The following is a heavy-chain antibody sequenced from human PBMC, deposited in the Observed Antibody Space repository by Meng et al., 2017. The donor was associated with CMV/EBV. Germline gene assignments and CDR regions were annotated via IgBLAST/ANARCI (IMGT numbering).Heavy chain of an antibody. V-gene: IGHV3-48*04. CDR1: GFTFSSYS. Sequence: GGSLRLSCAASGFTFSSYSMNWVRQAPGKGLEWVSYISSSSSTIYYADSVKGRFTISRDNAKNSLYLQMNSPRAEDTAVYYCARGWNYVDQRVFDYWGQGTLVTVSS. D-gene: IGHD1-7*01. CDR2: ISSSSSTI. CDR3: ARGWNYVDQRVFDY. J-gene: IGHJ4*02.